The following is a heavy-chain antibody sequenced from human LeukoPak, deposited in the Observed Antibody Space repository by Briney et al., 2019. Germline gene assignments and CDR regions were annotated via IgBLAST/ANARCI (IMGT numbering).Heavy chain of an antibody. CDR2: IYSGGST. Sequence: GGSLRLSCAASGFTIRTFSMNWVRQAPGKGLEWVSLIYSGGSTYNADSVKDRFTISRDNSKNTVYLQMNSLRAEDTAVYYCASRTTVTDADGFDIWGQGTMVTVSS. J-gene: IGHJ3*02. D-gene: IGHD4-17*01. V-gene: IGHV3-66*01. CDR3: ASRTTVTDADGFDI. CDR1: GFTIRTFS.